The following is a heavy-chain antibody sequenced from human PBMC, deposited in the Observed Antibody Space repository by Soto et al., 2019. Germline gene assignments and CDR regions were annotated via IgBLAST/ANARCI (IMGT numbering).Heavy chain of an antibody. Sequence: EVQLVESGGGLVQPGGSLRLSCAASGLTFSSYSMNWVRQAPGNGLEWVSDISTSSTTIHYADSVKGRFTISRDKSKNSLYLQMNSLRAEDTAVYYCVMGYYFDYWGQGTLVTVSS. D-gene: IGHD2-8*01. CDR2: ISTSSTTI. V-gene: IGHV3-48*01. CDR1: GLTFSSYS. J-gene: IGHJ4*02. CDR3: VMGYYFDY.